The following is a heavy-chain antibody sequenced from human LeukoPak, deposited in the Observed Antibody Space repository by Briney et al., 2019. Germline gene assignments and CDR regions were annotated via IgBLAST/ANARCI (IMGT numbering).Heavy chain of an antibody. CDR1: GNYW. Sequence: GGCLRLSCAASGNYWMHWVRQAPGKGLVWVSHINSDGSWTSYADSVKGRFTISKDNAKNTVYLQMNSLRAEDTAVYYCVSFYETYWGRGTLVTVSS. J-gene: IGHJ4*02. D-gene: IGHD2/OR15-2a*01. V-gene: IGHV3-74*01. CDR2: INSDGSWT. CDR3: VSFYETY.